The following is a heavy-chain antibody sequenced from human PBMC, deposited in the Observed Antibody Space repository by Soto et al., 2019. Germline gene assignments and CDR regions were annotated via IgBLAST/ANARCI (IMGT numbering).Heavy chain of an antibody. D-gene: IGHD2-21*01. J-gene: IGHJ4*02. Sequence: SETLSLTCTVSGGSISSSSYYWGWIRQPPGKGLEWIGSFYYSGSTNYNPSLKSRVTISVDTSKNQFSLKLSSVTAADTAAYYCARVLVTGKARPIAYYFDYWGQGTLVTVSS. V-gene: IGHV4-39*07. CDR2: FYYSGST. CDR1: GGSISSSSYY. CDR3: ARVLVTGKARPIAYYFDY.